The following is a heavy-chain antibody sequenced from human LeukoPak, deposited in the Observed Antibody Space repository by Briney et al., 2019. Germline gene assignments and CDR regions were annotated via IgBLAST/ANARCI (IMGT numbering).Heavy chain of an antibody. J-gene: IGHJ3*02. CDR1: GGSISSYY. V-gene: IGHV4-59*01. CDR3: ARAGLRDAFDI. D-gene: IGHD4-17*01. CDR2: IYYAGNT. Sequence: NPSETLSLTCTVSGGSISSYYWNWIRQPPGKGLEWIGYIYYAGNTNYNPSLKSRVTISVDTSKNQFSLKLSSVTAADTAVYYCARAGLRDAFDIWGQGTMVTVSS.